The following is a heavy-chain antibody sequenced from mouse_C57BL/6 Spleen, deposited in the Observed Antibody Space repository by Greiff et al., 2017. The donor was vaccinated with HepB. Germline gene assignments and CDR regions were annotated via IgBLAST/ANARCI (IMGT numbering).Heavy chain of an antibody. CDR1: GYSITSGYD. V-gene: IGHV3-1*01. Sequence: EVQVVESGPGMVKPSQSLSLTCTVTGYSITSGYDWHWIRHFPGNKLEWMGYISYSGSTNYNPSLKSRISITHDTSKNHFFLKLNSVTTEDTATYYCARFYVGYYVFDYWGQGTTLTVSS. CDR2: ISYSGST. J-gene: IGHJ2*01. D-gene: IGHD2-3*01. CDR3: ARFYVGYYVFDY.